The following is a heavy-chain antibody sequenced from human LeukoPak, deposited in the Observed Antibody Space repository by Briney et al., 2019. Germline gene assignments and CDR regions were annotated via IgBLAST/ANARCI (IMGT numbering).Heavy chain of an antibody. CDR3: ARDRDPLYYYDSSGPRRYFDY. J-gene: IGHJ4*02. CDR1: GYTFTSYG. D-gene: IGHD3-22*01. Sequence: ASVKVSCKASGYTFTSYGISWVRQAPGQGLEWMGWISAYNGNTNYAQKLQGRVAMTTDTSTSTAYMELRSLRSDDTAVYYCARDRDPLYYYDSSGPRRYFDYWGQGTLVTVSS. CDR2: ISAYNGNT. V-gene: IGHV1-18*01.